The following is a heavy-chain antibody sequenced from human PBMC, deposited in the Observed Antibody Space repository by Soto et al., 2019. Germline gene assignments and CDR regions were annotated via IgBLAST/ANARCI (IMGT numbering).Heavy chain of an antibody. D-gene: IGHD3-22*01. CDR1: GGSISSGGYS. V-gene: IGHV4-30-2*01. CDR2: IYHGST. Sequence: QLQLQESGSGLVKASQTLSLTCAVSGGSISSGGYSWSWIRQPPGKGLEWIGHIYHGSTYYNPSLKSRVTISIDRSKNQFSLKLSSVTAADTAVYYCASSGSRGIGAFDIWGQGTMVTVSS. J-gene: IGHJ3*02. CDR3: ASSGSRGIGAFDI.